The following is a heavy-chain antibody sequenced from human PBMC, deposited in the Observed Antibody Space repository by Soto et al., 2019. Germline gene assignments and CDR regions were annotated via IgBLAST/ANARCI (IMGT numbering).Heavy chain of an antibody. J-gene: IGHJ6*02. CDR3: ARLKTKLEHYSSGMDV. CDR2: IYPGDSDI. CDR1: GYSFTSYQ. Sequence: GESLKISCKGSGYSFTSYQIGWVRQVPGKGLEWMGIIYPGDSDIRYSPSFQGQVTISADKSITTAYLQWSSLKASDTAIYYCARLKTKLEHYSSGMDVWGQGTTGTASS. V-gene: IGHV5-51*01. D-gene: IGHD1-1*01.